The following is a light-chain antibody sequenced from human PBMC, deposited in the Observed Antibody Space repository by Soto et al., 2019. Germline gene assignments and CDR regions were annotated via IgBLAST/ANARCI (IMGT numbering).Light chain of an antibody. CDR3: AAWDDSLNGVI. CDR2: SSN. CDR1: STNIGRNT. Sequence: QSVLTQPPSASGTPGHRVTISCSGSSTNIGRNTVNWYQQLPGTAPKVVIFSSNQRPSGVPDRFSGSKSGTSASLAINGLQSDDEADYYCAAWDDSLNGVIFGGGTKLTVL. V-gene: IGLV1-44*01. J-gene: IGLJ2*01.